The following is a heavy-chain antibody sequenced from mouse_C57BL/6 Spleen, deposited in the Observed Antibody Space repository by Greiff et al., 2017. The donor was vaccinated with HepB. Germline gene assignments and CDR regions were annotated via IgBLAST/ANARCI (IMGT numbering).Heavy chain of an antibody. CDR1: GYTFTDYY. V-gene: IGHV1-26*01. CDR3: TRWGYYSTSYSLDY. J-gene: IGHJ4*01. Sequence: VQLQQSGPELVKPGASVKISCKASGYTFTDYYMNWVKQSHGKSLEWIGDINPNNGGTSYNQKFKGKATLTVDKSSSTAYMQLRSLTSEDSAVYYCTRWGYYSTSYSLDYWGQGTSVTVSS. D-gene: IGHD2-5*01. CDR2: INPNNGGT.